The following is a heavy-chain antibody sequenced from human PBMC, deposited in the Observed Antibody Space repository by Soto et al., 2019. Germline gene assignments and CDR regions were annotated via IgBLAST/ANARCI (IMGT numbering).Heavy chain of an antibody. CDR1: GGSFSGYY. V-gene: IGHV4-34*01. Sequence: SETLSLTCAVYGGSFSGYYWSWIRQPPGKGLEWIGEINHSGSTNYNPSLKSRVTISVDTSKNQFSLKLSSVTAADTAVYYCARVGNDYVWGSYRSGFDYWGQGTLVTVSS. CDR2: INHSGST. D-gene: IGHD3-16*02. CDR3: ARVGNDYVWGSYRSGFDY. J-gene: IGHJ4*02.